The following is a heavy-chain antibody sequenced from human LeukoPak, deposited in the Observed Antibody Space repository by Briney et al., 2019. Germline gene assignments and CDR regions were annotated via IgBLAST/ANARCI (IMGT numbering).Heavy chain of an antibody. V-gene: IGHV4-34*01. Sequence: SETLSLTCAVYGGSFSGYYWSWIRQPPGKGLEWIGEINHSGSTNYNPSLKSRVTISVDTSKNQFSLKLSSVTAADTAVYYCARVGSSGYYDGAFDYWGQGTLVTVSS. J-gene: IGHJ4*02. D-gene: IGHD3-22*01. CDR1: GGSFSGYY. CDR3: ARVGSSGYYDGAFDY. CDR2: INHSGST.